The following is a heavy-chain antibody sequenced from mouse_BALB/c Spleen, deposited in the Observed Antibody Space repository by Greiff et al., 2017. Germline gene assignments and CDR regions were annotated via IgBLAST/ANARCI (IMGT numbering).Heavy chain of an antibody. CDR1: GFNINDYY. D-gene: IGHD2-1*01. CDR3: NAGVYGIY. J-gene: IGHJ3*01. Sequence: VQLQQSGAELVRSGASVKLSCTASGFNINDYYLNWVKQRPEQGLEWIGWIDPESGDTDYAPKFQGKATMTADTSSNTAYLQLSSLTSEDTAVYYCNAGVYGIYWGQGTLVTVSA. CDR2: IDPESGDT. V-gene: IGHV14-4*02.